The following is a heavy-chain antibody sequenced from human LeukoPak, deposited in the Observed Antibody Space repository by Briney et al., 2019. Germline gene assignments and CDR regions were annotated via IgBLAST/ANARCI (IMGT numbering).Heavy chain of an antibody. Sequence: KPSETLSLTCTVSDGSISSSSYYWGWIRQPPGEGLEWIGTIYYSGSTYYNPSLKSRVTISVDTSKNQFSLKLRSVTAADTAVYYCARRLGGSGSYYYWGQGTLVTVSS. CDR1: DGSISSSSYY. CDR2: IYYSGST. J-gene: IGHJ4*02. D-gene: IGHD3-10*01. V-gene: IGHV4-39*01. CDR3: ARRLGGSGSYYY.